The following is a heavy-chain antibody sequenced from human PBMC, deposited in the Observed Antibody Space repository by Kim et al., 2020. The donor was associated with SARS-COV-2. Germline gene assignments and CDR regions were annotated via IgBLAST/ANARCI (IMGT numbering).Heavy chain of an antibody. CDR3: SRGVDATRI. V-gene: IGHV3-53*01. CDR1: GFTVSSNY. D-gene: IGHD1-26*01. CDR2: IYCGGGT. J-gene: IGHJ4*02. Sequence: GGSLRLSCAASGFTVSSNYMSWVRQAPGKGLEWVSVIYCGGGTYYADSVMGRFTIFRENNTNTLYLQMNSLLAEDTAVYYCSRGVDATRIGGQGSLVTV.